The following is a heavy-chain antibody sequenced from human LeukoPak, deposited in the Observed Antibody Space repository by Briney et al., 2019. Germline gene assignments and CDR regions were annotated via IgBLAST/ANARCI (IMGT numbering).Heavy chain of an antibody. V-gene: IGHV3-48*03. D-gene: IGHD5-12*01. Sequence: GGSLRLSCAASGFTFSSYAMSWVRQAPGKGLEWVSAISSSGSTIYYADSVKGRFTISRDNAKNSLYLQMNSLRAEDTAVYYCARDMTGYRTYYFDYWGQGTLVTVSS. CDR2: ISSSGSTI. CDR3: ARDMTGYRTYYFDY. CDR1: GFTFSSYA. J-gene: IGHJ4*02.